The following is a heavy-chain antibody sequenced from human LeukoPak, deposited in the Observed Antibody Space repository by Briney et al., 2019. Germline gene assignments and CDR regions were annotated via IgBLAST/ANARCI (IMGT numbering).Heavy chain of an antibody. V-gene: IGHV1-8*01. CDR2: MNPNSGNT. D-gene: IGHD3-10*01. CDR3: ARGPFGVWFGELSRYYYYYYMDV. Sequence: ASVKVSCKASGYTFTSYDINWVRQATGQGLEWMGWMNPNSGNTGYAQKFQGRVTMTRNTSISTAYMELSNLRSEDTAVYYCARGPFGVWFGELSRYYYYYYMDVWGKGTTVTVSS. CDR1: GYTFTSYD. J-gene: IGHJ6*03.